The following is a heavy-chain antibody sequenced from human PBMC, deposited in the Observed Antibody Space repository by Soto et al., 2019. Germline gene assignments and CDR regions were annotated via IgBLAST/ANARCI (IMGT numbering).Heavy chain of an antibody. D-gene: IGHD2-15*01. CDR2: INHSGST. Sequence: ASETLSLTCAVYGGSFSGYYWSWIRQPPGKGLEWIGEINHSGSTNYNPSLKSRVTISVDTSKNQFSLKLSSVTAADTAVYYCARVSPSKDIVVVVAATDGYYYYMDVWGKGTTVTVSS. J-gene: IGHJ6*03. V-gene: IGHV4-34*01. CDR1: GGSFSGYY. CDR3: ARVSPSKDIVVVVAATDGYYYYMDV.